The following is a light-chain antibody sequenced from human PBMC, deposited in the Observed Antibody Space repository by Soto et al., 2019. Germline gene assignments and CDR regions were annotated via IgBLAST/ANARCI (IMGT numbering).Light chain of an antibody. J-gene: IGKJ1*01. Sequence: EIVLTQSAGTLSSSTGERATLSCRASQSVSTSQLAWYQQKPGQAPRLLIFGASSRATGIPDRFRGSGYGTDFTLTISRLEPEDFAVYYCQQYGGSPRTFGQGTKVDI. CDR2: GAS. V-gene: IGKV3-20*01. CDR3: QQYGGSPRT. CDR1: QSVSTSQ.